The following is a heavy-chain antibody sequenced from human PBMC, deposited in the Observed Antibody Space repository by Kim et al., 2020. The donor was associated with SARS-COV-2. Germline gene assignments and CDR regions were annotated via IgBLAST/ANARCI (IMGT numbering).Heavy chain of an antibody. D-gene: IGHD3-10*01. CDR2: IVYDGSNK. J-gene: IGHJ6*02. CDR1: GFTFRNYG. CDR3: ASRRGSGTISDSYYYAMDV. Sequence: GGSLRLSCAASGFTFRNYGMHWVRQAPGKGLAWVADIVYDGSNKHYADSVKGRFTISRDNSKNTLYLQMNSLRTEDTAVYYCASRRGSGTISDSYYYAMDVCGQGTAVTVSS. V-gene: IGHV3-33*05.